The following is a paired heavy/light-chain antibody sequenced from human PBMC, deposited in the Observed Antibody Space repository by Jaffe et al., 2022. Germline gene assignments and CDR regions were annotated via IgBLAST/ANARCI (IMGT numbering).Light chain of an antibody. CDR1: QSVSNSY. CDR2: GAS. J-gene: IGKJ5*01. CDR3: QQYGTSPPSIT. V-gene: IGKV3-20*01. Sequence: EIVLTQSPGTLSLSPGERATLSCRASQSVSNSYLVWYQQKPGQSPRLLIYGASTRATGIPDRFSGSGSGTDFTLTISRVEPEDFVVYYCQQYGTSPPSITFGQGTRLEFK.
Heavy chain of an antibody. CDR3: ARDFWGGTPLPNYEYYIDV. V-gene: IGHV3-21*01. Sequence: DVQLVESGGGLVKPGGSLRLSCAASGFPFSSYSMNWVRQAPGKGLEWVSCISGSSSSIYYADSVKDRFTISRDNAKNSLYLQMNSLRDDDTAVYYCARDFWGGTPLPNYEYYIDVWGKGTMVTVSS. CDR1: GFPFSSYS. J-gene: IGHJ6*03. CDR2: ISGSSSSI. D-gene: IGHD3-16*01.